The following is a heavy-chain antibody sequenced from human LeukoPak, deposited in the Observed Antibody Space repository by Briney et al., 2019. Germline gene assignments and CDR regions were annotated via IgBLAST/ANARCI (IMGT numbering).Heavy chain of an antibody. D-gene: IGHD5-18*01. V-gene: IGHV3-23*01. CDR3: AKPPKNLESGYSYGDSAEYFQH. J-gene: IGHJ1*01. CDR2: INGSGGST. CDR1: GFTFISYA. Sequence: GALILSFAASGFTFISYAMSWVRQAPGKGLEWVSAINGSGGSTYYADSVKGRFTISRDNSKNTLYLQMNSLRAEDTAVYYCAKPPKNLESGYSYGDSAEYFQHWGQGTLVIVSS.